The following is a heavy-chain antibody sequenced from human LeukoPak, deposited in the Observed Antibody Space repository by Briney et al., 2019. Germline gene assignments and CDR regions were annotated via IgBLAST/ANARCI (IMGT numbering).Heavy chain of an antibody. CDR1: GFTFTSYA. CDR3: AKRVYGYLDY. V-gene: IGHV3-23*01. D-gene: IGHD3-10*01. CDR2: ISGGGVTT. Sequence: PGGSLRLSCAPSGFTFTSYAMTWVRQAPGKGLEWVSTISGGGVTTNYADSVKGRFTVSRDNSKNTLYLQMNSLRAEDTAVYYCAKRVYGYLDYWGQGTLVTVSS. J-gene: IGHJ4*02.